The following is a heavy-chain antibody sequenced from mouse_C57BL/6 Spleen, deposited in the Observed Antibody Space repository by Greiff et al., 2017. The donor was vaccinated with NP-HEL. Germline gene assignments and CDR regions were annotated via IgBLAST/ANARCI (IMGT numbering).Heavy chain of an antibody. J-gene: IGHJ4*01. CDR3: ARADYYAMDY. Sequence: QVQLQQPGAELVMPGASVKLSCKASGYTFTSYWMHWVKQRPGQGLEWIGEIDPSDSYTNYNRKFKGKSTLTVDKSSSTAYMQLSSLTSEDSAVYYCARADYYAMDYWGQGTSVTVSS. CDR1: GYTFTSYW. V-gene: IGHV1-69*01. CDR2: IDPSDSYT.